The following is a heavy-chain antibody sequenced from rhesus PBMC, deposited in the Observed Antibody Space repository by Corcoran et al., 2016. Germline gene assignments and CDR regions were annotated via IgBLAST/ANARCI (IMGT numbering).Heavy chain of an antibody. CDR2: VHGNGGST. J-gene: IGHJ4*01. CDR1: GPSISSNY. V-gene: IGHV4S2*01. D-gene: IGHD2-21*01. CDR3: ARDPRGNHESGN. Sequence: QVQLQESGPGLVKPSETLPLTCAVSGPSISSNYWGWIRQAPGKGLEWIGRVHGNGGSTDYNPSLESRVTISIDTSKNQFSLELTSVTAADTAVYYCARDPRGNHESGNWGQGVLVTVSS.